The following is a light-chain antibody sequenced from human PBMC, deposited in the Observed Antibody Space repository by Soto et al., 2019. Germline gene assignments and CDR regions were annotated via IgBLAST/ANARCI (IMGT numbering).Light chain of an antibody. CDR3: QHYNSYSEA. CDR2: KAS. V-gene: IGKV1-5*03. CDR1: QSISSW. J-gene: IGKJ1*01. Sequence: DMQITQYPSTLSASVGDRVTITCRASQSISSWLAWYQQKAGKAPKLLIYKASTLKSGVPSRFRGSGSGTEFTLTISSLQPDDFETYYCQHYNSYSEAFGQGTKVDIK.